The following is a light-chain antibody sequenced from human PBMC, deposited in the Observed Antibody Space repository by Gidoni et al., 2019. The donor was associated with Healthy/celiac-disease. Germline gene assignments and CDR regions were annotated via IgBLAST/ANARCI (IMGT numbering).Light chain of an antibody. V-gene: IGKV3-20*01. Sequence: EIVLTQSPGTLSLSPGSSATLSCRASQSVSSSNLAWYQQKPGRAPRLLIYGASRSATGIPDRFSGSGSGTDFTLTISRLEPEDFAVYYCQQYGSSPVTFGQGTKVEIK. CDR1: QSVSSSN. CDR3: QQYGSSPVT. CDR2: GAS. J-gene: IGKJ1*01.